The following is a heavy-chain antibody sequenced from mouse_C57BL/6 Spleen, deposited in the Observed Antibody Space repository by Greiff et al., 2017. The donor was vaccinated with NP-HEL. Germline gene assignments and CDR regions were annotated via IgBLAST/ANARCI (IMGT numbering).Heavy chain of an antibody. J-gene: IGHJ1*03. CDR3: ARRPSWYFDV. V-gene: IGHV5-12*01. CDR2: ISNGGGST. CDR1: GFTFSDYY. Sequence: EVHLVESGGGLVQPGGSLKLSCAASGFTFSDYYMYWVRQTPEKRLEWVAYISNGGGSTYYPDTVKGRFTISRDNAKNTLYLQMSRLKSEDTAMYYCARRPSWYFDVWGTGTTVTVSS.